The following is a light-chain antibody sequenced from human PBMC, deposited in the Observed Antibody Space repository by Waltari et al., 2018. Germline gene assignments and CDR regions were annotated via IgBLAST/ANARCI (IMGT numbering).Light chain of an antibody. V-gene: IGKV1-5*03. CDR1: QTTNRW. CDR3: QQYISYSLT. CDR2: RSS. J-gene: IGKJ1*01. Sequence: DIPMTQSPSTVSASVGDRVTITCRASQTTNRWLAWYQQKPGKAPKLLIYRSSILESGVPSRFSGSGSGTEFTLTISSLQPDDFATYYCQQYISYSLTFGQGTKVEIK.